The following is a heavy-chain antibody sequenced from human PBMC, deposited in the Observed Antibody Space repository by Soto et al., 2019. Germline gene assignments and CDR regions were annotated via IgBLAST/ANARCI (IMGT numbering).Heavy chain of an antibody. CDR1: GFTFSSYA. V-gene: IGHV3-23*01. Sequence: PGGSLRLSCAASGFTFSSYAMSWVRQAPGKGLEWVSAISGSGGSTYYADSVKGRFTISRDNSKNTLYLQMNSRRAEDTAVYYCAKDPTYYYDSSGYYFGYFDYWGQGTLVTVSS. CDR2: ISGSGGST. D-gene: IGHD3-22*01. CDR3: AKDPTYYYDSSGYYFGYFDY. J-gene: IGHJ4*02.